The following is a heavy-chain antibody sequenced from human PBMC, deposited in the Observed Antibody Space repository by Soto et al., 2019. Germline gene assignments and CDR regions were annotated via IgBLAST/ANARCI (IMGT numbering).Heavy chain of an antibody. J-gene: IGHJ5*02. V-gene: IGHV4-34*01. D-gene: IGHD3-3*01. CDR2: INHTGGT. CDR1: GGSVNGYY. Sequence: KPSETLSLTCAVYGGSVNGYYWNWIRQPPGKGLEWIGEINHTGGTHHNPSLKSRVTMSVDTSKNQFSLRLSSVTAADTAIYYCATRITVFGLLIPPFDTWGQGTQVTVSS. CDR3: ATRITVFGLLIPPFDT.